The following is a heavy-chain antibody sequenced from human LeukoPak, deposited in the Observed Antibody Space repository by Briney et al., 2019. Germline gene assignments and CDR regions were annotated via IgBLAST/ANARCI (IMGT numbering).Heavy chain of an antibody. CDR1: GYTFTMYD. CDR2: MNPKSGNT. J-gene: IGHJ4*02. CDR3: ATPQVGATRPYFDY. D-gene: IGHD1-26*01. Sequence: ASVKVSCKASGYTFTMYDINWVRQATGQGLEWMGWMNPKSGNTGHAQKFQGRLTMTEDKSTDTAYMELSSLKSEDTAIYYCATPQVGATRPYFDYWGQGTLVTVSS. V-gene: IGHV1-8*01.